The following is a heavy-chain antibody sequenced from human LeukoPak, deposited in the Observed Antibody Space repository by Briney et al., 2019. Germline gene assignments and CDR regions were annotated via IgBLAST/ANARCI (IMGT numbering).Heavy chain of an antibody. D-gene: IGHD5/OR15-5a*01. Sequence: SETLSLTCTVSGGSISSGNYHWACMRPPPGKGPEWIGSMFYSRRNYYNPSLKRRVTISVDTSKNQFSLKVTSVTAADTAVYYCARHPTRRDVYDHLDYWGQGTLVTVSS. CDR1: GGSISSGNYH. J-gene: IGHJ4*02. CDR2: MFYSRRN. V-gene: IGHV4-39*01. CDR3: ARHPTRRDVYDHLDY.